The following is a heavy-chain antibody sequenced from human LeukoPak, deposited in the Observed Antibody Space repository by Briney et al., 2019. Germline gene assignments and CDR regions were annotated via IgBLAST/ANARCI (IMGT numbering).Heavy chain of an antibody. V-gene: IGHV3-23*01. CDR2: ISGSGGKT. D-gene: IGHD3-9*01. CDR3: AKCSRVDWLPIDY. CDR1: AFPLSNYA. Sequence: PGGSLRLSCAASAFPLSNYAMTWVRQAPGKGLEWVSAISGSGGKTYYANSVKGPFTISRHNSKNTLYLQMSSLRADDTAVYYCAKCSRVDWLPIDYWGRGTLVTVSS. J-gene: IGHJ4*02.